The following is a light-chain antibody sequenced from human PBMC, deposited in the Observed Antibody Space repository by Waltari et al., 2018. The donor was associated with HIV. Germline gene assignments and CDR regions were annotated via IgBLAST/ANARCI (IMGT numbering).Light chain of an antibody. CDR3: QQSFSIPLT. CDR1: QSIRSY. J-gene: IGKJ4*01. CDR2: GTT. V-gene: IGKV1-39*01. Sequence: PSSLSASVGDRVTITCRASQSIRSYLNWYQQKPGKAPKLLIYGTTSLQSGVPSRFSGSGFGTDFTLTVSSLQPEDSATYYCQQSFSIPLTFGGGTKVEIK.